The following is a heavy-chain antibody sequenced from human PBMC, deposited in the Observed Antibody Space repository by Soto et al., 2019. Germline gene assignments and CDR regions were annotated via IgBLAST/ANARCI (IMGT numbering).Heavy chain of an antibody. V-gene: IGHV3-23*01. J-gene: IGHJ5*02. CDR3: AKSLSVTTTWFDA. CDR2: ISGGDSYT. Sequence: VQLLESGGGLVQPGGSLRLSCAASGFTFSSYAMSWVRQAPGKGLEWVSSISGGDSYTYSADSVKGRFTISRDDSKNTLYLQMNSLRAEDTATYYCAKSLSVTTTWFDAWGQGSLVTVSS. D-gene: IGHD4-17*01. CDR1: GFTFSSYA.